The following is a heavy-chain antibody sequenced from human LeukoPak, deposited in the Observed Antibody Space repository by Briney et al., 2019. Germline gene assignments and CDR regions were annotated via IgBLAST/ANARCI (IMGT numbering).Heavy chain of an antibody. V-gene: IGHV4-4*09. J-gene: IGHJ4*02. D-gene: IGHD1-26*01. Sequence: PSETLSLTCTVSGASISNYYWSWIRQTPEKGLEWMGHIHSSGGSSYYPSLKSRLTLSIDTSRNQLSLKLPSVTAADTAVCFCARLGSYHDFWGQEALVTVSS. CDR1: GASISNYY. CDR3: ARLGSYHDF. CDR2: IHSSGGS.